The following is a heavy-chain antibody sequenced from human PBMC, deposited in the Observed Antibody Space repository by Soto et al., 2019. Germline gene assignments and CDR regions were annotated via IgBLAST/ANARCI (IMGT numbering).Heavy chain of an antibody. D-gene: IGHD2-15*01. CDR2: ISPYNGDT. Sequence: AASVKVSCKASGYAFTTYCFNWVRQAPGQGLEWMGWISPYNGDTNYAQNFQGRVTLTTDTSTSTAYMELRSLTSDDKAVYYCARTPRAQMRVLEAATGFDYWGQGTLVTVSS. V-gene: IGHV1-18*04. CDR1: GYAFTTYC. CDR3: ARTPRAQMRVLEAATGFDY. J-gene: IGHJ4*02.